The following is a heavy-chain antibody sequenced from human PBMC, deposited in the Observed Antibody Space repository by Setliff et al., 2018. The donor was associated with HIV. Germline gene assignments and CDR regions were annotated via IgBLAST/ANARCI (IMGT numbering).Heavy chain of an antibody. CDR1: GYSIRNGYY. CDR3: VGENPSVAAAGSSIFDS. Sequence: SETLSLTCDVSGYSIRNGYYWGWIRQPPGKGLEWIGSIDYSGSTNYSPSLKSRVTISVDTSKNRFSLNVTPVTAADMAVFYCVGENPSVAAAGSSIFDSWGQGTLVTVSS. J-gene: IGHJ4*02. D-gene: IGHD6-13*01. V-gene: IGHV4-38-2*02. CDR2: IDYSGST.